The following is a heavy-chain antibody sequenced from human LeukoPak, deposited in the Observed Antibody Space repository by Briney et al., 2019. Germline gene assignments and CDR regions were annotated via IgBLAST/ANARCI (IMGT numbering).Heavy chain of an antibody. J-gene: IGHJ4*02. CDR3: ATISRSSRTFDY. CDR2: INHSGST. D-gene: IGHD6-13*01. Sequence: SETLSLTRAVSGGSPSGYYWSWIRQPPGKGLEWIGEINHSGSTQYTPSLKSRGTISVDTSKVQFSLKLSSVTAADTAVYYCATISRSSRTFDYWGQGTLVTVSS. V-gene: IGHV4-34*01. CDR1: GGSPSGYY.